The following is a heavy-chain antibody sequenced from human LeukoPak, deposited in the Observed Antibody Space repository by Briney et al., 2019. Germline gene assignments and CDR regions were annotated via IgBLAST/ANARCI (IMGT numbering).Heavy chain of an antibody. Sequence: SETLSLTCTVSGGSISSSSYYWGWIRQPPGKGLEWIGSIYYSGSTYYNPSLKSRVTISVDTSKNQFSLKLSSVTAADTAVYYCARMRPNLSWLFSSFDKGGKATLAPVPS. CDR1: GGSISSSSYY. V-gene: IGHV4-39*07. J-gene: IGHJ4*02. CDR2: IYYSGST. D-gene: IGHD5-12*01. CDR3: ARMRPNLSWLFSSFDK.